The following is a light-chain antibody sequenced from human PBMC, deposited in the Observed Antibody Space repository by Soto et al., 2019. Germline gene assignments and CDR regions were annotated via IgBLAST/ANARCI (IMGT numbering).Light chain of an antibody. CDR3: QQYNNWPPFT. CDR2: GAS. Sequence: EIVMTQSPATLSVSPGERATLSCRASQSVSSNLACYQQKPGQAPRLLIYGASTRATGIPARFSGSGSGTDFTLTISSLQSEDFTVYYCQQYNNWPPFTFGQGTKLHIK. J-gene: IGKJ2*01. V-gene: IGKV3-15*01. CDR1: QSVSSN.